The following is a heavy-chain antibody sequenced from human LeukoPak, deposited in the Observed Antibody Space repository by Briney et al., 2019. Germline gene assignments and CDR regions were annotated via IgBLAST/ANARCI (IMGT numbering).Heavy chain of an antibody. J-gene: IGHJ4*02. CDR2: IKQDGSEK. D-gene: IGHD1-26*01. V-gene: IGHV3-7*01. CDR1: GFTFSSYW. CDR3: ARDKIVAATNFAY. Sequence: PGGSLRLSCAASGFTFSSYWMSWVRQAPGKGLEWVANIKQDGSEKYYVDSVKGRFTISRDNAKNSLYLQMNSLRAEDTVVYYCARDKIVAATNFAYWGQGTLLTVHS.